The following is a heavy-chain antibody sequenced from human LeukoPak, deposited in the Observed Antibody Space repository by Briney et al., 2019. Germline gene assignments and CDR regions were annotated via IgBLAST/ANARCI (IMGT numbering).Heavy chain of an antibody. CDR2: INHSGST. CDR3: ARGRGRTVGSVAFDI. Sequence: SETLSLTCAVYGGSFSGYYWSWIRQPPGKGLEWIGEINHSGSTNYNPSLKSRVTISVDTSKNQFSLKLSSVTAADTAVYYCARGRGRTVGSVAFDIWGQGTMVTVSS. V-gene: IGHV4-34*01. J-gene: IGHJ3*02. CDR1: GGSFSGYY. D-gene: IGHD3-16*01.